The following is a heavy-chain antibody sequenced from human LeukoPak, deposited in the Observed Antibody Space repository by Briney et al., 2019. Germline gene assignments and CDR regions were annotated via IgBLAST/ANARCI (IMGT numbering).Heavy chain of an antibody. Sequence: PSETLSLTCTVSGGSISSYYWSWIRQPPGKGLEWNGYIYYSGSTNYNPSLKSLVTISVDTSKNQFSLKLSSVTAADTAVYYCARRRGYCSSTSCYAHWFDPWGQGTLVTVSS. V-gene: IGHV4-59*01. D-gene: IGHD2-2*01. J-gene: IGHJ5*02. CDR1: GGSISSYY. CDR2: IYYSGST. CDR3: ARRRGYCSSTSCYAHWFDP.